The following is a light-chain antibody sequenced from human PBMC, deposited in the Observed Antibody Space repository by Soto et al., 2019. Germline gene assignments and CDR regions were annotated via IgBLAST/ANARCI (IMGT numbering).Light chain of an antibody. Sequence: DIHLSHSPSSLSASVGDRVTITFLASQNIISYLHWYQQKPGRAPKLLIYAASNLQSGVPSRFSGSGSGTDFTLTITSLQPEDFATYYCQKSYNIPQKFGQGTKVDIK. CDR1: QNIISY. CDR2: AAS. J-gene: IGKJ1*01. V-gene: IGKV1-39*01. CDR3: QKSYNIPQK.